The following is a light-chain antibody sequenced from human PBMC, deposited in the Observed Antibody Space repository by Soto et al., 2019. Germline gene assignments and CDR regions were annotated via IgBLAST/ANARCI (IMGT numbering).Light chain of an antibody. CDR2: LAS. V-gene: IGKV4-1*01. J-gene: IGKJ1*01. CDR1: QSVLYSSNNKNY. CDR3: QQYYSTVVT. Sequence: DIVMTQSPDSLAVSLGERATINCKSSQSVLYSSNNKNYLAWYQQKPGQPPKLLIYLASTRESGVPDRFSGSGSGKDFTLYISSRQAEDVAVYYCQQYYSTVVTFGQGTKVEIK.